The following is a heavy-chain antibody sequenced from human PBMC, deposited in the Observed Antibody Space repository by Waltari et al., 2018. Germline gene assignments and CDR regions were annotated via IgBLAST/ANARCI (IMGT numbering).Heavy chain of an antibody. Sequence: QVQLVQSGAEVKKPGSSVKVSCKASGGTCSSYAISWVGKAPGQGLEWMGGIIPILGIANYAQKFQGRVTITADESTSTAYMELSSLRSEDTAVYYCARDLMITFGGVTIDYWGQGTLVTVSS. CDR3: ARDLMITFGGVTIDY. J-gene: IGHJ4*02. V-gene: IGHV1-69*04. D-gene: IGHD3-16*01. CDR1: GGTCSSYA. CDR2: IIPILGIA.